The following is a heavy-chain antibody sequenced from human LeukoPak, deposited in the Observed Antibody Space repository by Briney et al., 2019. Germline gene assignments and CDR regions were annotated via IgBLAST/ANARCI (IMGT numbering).Heavy chain of an antibody. J-gene: IGHJ4*02. CDR3: ARVSRGIFLAADN. D-gene: IGHD6-25*01. Sequence: GGSLRLSCAASGFTFSSYAMHWVRQAPGKGLEWVAVISYDGSNKYYADSVKGRFTISRDNSKNTLYLQMNSLRAEDTAVYYCARVSRGIFLAADNWGQGTLVTVSS. CDR2: ISYDGSNK. V-gene: IGHV3-30-3*01. CDR1: GFTFSSYA.